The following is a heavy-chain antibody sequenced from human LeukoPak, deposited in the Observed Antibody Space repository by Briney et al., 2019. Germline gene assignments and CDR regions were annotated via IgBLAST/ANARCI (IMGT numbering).Heavy chain of an antibody. CDR3: ARGPRITIFGVVMANDAFDI. J-gene: IGHJ3*02. CDR1: GYTFTDYF. D-gene: IGHD3-3*01. CDR2: INPKSGGT. Sequence: ASVKVSCKASGYTFTDYFMNWARQAPGQGLEWMGWINPKSGGTVYAQKFQGRATMTRDTSSSTAYMELSRLRFDDTVVYYCARGPRITIFGVVMANDAFDIWGQGTMVTVSS. V-gene: IGHV1-2*02.